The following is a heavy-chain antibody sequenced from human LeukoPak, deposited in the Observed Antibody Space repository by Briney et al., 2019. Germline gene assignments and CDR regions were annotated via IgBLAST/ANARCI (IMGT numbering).Heavy chain of an antibody. CDR2: INHSGST. J-gene: IGHJ5*02. V-gene: IGHV4-34*01. Sequence: SETLSLTCAVYGGSFSGYYWSWIRQPPGKGLEWIGEINHSGSTNYNPSLKSRVTISVDTSKNQFSLKLSSVTAADMAVYYCARVRRDYYGSDNWFDPWGQGTLVTVSS. CDR1: GGSFSGYY. CDR3: ARVRRDYYGSDNWFDP. D-gene: IGHD3-10*01.